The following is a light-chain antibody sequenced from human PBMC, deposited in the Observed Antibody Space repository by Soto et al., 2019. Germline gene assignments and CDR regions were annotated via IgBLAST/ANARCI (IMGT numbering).Light chain of an antibody. J-gene: IGKJ1*01. CDR3: QQYGGLWT. V-gene: IGKV3-20*01. CDR1: QSISSTY. CDR2: GAS. Sequence: EIVLTQSPGTLSLSPGERATLSCRASQSISSTYLAWYQQRPGQAPRLLIYGASSRATGIPDRFSGSGSGTDFTLTIIRLEPEDFAVYYCQQYGGLWTFGQGTKVEIK.